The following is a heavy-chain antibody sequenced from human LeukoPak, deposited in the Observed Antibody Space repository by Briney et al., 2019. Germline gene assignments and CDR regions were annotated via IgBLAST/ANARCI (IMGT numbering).Heavy chain of an antibody. J-gene: IGHJ4*02. D-gene: IGHD3-16*01. V-gene: IGHV3-23*01. CDR1: GFTFSSYA. CDR2: IGGSGGST. CDR3: ARGSAWYLVY. Sequence: RPGGSLRLSCAASGFTFSSYAMTWVRQAPGKGLEWVSTIGGSGGSTYYADSVKGRFTISRDNSKNTLCLQMNSLRAEDTAVYYCARGSAWYLVYWGQGTLVTVSS.